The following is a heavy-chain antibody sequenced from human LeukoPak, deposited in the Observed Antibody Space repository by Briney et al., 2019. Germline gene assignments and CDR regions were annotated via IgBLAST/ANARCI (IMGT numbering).Heavy chain of an antibody. CDR3: ARRSLLHAFDI. CDR1: GYSINSGYY. Sequence: SETLSLTCTVSGYSINSGYYWAWIRQPPGKGLEWVAAIYRSGSTYYNPSLKSRVTISVDTSKNQFSLKLSSVTAADTAVYYCARRSLLHAFDIWGQGTMVTVSS. D-gene: IGHD2-15*01. J-gene: IGHJ3*02. CDR2: IYRSGST. V-gene: IGHV4-38-2*02.